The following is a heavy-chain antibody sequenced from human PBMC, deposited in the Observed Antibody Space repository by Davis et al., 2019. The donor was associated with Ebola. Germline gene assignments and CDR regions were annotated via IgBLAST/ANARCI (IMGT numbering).Heavy chain of an antibody. D-gene: IGHD1-26*01. J-gene: IGHJ4*02. Sequence: PGGSLRLSCAASGFTFSNYAMNWVRQAPGKGLEWVSTISDSIAGTYYAGSVKGRFTISRDNSKNTLYLQMNSLRAEDTAVYYCAKGNRGTYYLAFDYWGQGTLVTVSS. CDR2: ISDSIAGT. CDR1: GFTFSNYA. V-gene: IGHV3-23*01. CDR3: AKGNRGTYYLAFDY.